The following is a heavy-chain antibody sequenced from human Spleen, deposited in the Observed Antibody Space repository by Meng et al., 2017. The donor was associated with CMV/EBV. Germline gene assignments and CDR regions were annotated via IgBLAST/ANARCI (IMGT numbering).Heavy chain of an antibody. D-gene: IGHD1-1*01. Sequence: SETLSLTCAVYGGSFSGYYWSWIRQPPGKGLEWIGEINHSGSTNYNPSLKRRVTIAVDTSKNQFSLKLSTVTAADTAVYYCVQGQTDAFDIWGQGTMVTVSS. J-gene: IGHJ3*02. V-gene: IGHV4-34*01. CDR3: VQGQTDAFDI. CDR1: GGSFSGYY. CDR2: INHSGST.